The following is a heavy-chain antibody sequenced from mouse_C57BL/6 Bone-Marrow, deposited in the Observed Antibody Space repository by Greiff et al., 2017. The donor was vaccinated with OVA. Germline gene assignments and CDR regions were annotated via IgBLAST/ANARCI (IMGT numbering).Heavy chain of an antibody. Sequence: QVQLKQSGAELVRPGTSVKVSCKASGYAFTNYLIEWVKQRPGQGLEWIGVINPGSGGTKYNEKFKGKATLTADKSSSTAYMQLSSLTSEDSAVYFCARWGIYYGNWGDFDVWGTGTTGTVSS. CDR1: GYAFTNYL. CDR2: INPGSGGT. J-gene: IGHJ1*03. CDR3: ARWGIYYGNWGDFDV. V-gene: IGHV1-54*01. D-gene: IGHD2-1*01.